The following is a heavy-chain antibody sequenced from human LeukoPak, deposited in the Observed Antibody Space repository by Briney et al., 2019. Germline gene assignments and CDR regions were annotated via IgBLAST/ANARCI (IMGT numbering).Heavy chain of an antibody. CDR2: ISAYNGNT. J-gene: IGHJ6*03. Sequence: ASVKVSCKASGYTFTSYGVSWVRQAPGQGLEWMGWISAYNGNTNYAQKLQGRVTMTTDTSTSTAYMELRSLRSDDTAVYYCARTGGGTSGWYYYYYYMDVWGKGTTVTISS. CDR1: GYTFTSYG. D-gene: IGHD6-19*01. V-gene: IGHV1-18*01. CDR3: ARTGGGTSGWYYYYYYMDV.